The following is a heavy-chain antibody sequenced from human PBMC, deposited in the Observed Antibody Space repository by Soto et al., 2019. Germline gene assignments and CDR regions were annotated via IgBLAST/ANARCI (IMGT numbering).Heavy chain of an antibody. CDR3: ARGFMAVAGTKGYYFDY. Sequence: QVQLQQWGAGLLKPSETLSLTCAVYGGSFSGYYWSWIRQPPGKGLEWIGEINHSGSTNYNPSLKSRVTISVDTSKNQFSLKLSSVTAADTAVYYCARGFMAVAGTKGYYFDYWGQGTLVTVSS. CDR2: INHSGST. J-gene: IGHJ4*02. CDR1: GGSFSGYY. V-gene: IGHV4-34*01. D-gene: IGHD6-19*01.